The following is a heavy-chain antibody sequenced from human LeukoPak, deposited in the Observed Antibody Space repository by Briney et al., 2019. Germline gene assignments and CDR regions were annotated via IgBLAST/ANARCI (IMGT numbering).Heavy chain of an antibody. CDR1: GFSFSTYW. J-gene: IGHJ4*02. V-gene: IGHV3-7*01. D-gene: IGHD5-18*01. CDR2: IMRDGSEK. CDR3: ARDPSRGYSYGYADY. Sequence: GGSLRLSFAASGFSFSTYWMNWVRQPPGEGLEWVANIMRDGSEKYYVDSVKGRFTISRDNAKNSLYLQMNSLRAEDTAVYYCARDPSRGYSYGYADYWGQGSLIIVSS.